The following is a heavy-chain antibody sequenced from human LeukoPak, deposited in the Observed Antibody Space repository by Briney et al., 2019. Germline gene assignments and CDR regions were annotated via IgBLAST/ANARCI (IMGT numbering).Heavy chain of an antibody. CDR3: ARYYYGSGSYGIDV. Sequence: SQTLSLTCAISGDSVTANNAAWNWIRQSPSRGLEWLGRTYYRSKWYTAYAVSVKSRITINSDTSKNQFSLHLNSVTPEDTAVYYCARYYYGSGSYGIDVWGQGTTVTVSS. CDR1: GDSVTANNAA. J-gene: IGHJ6*02. D-gene: IGHD3-10*01. CDR2: TYYRSKWYT. V-gene: IGHV6-1*01.